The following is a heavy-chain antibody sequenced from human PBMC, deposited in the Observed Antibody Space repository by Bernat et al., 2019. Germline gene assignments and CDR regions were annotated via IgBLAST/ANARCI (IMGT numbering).Heavy chain of an antibody. V-gene: IGHV1-3*01. Sequence: QVQLVQSGAEVKKPGASVKVSCKASGYTFTSYAMHWVRQAPGQRLEWMGWINAGNGNTKYSQKFQGRVTITRDTSASTAYMELSSLRSEDTAVYCCARDGAVRYFDLWGRGTLVTVSS. J-gene: IGHJ2*01. CDR1: GYTFTSYA. CDR3: ARDGAVRYFDL. CDR2: INAGNGNT. D-gene: IGHD2-8*01.